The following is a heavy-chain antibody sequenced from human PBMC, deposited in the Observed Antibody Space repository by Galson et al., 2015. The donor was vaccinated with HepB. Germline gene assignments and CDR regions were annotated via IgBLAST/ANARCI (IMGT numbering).Heavy chain of an antibody. CDR3: ARDPTSYGYQGWFDP. Sequence: SVKVSCKASGYTFTSYGISWVRQAPGQGLEWMGWISAYNGNTNYAQKLQGRVTMTTDTSTSTAYMELRSLRSDDTAVYYCARDPTSYGYQGWFDPWGQGTLVTVSS. CDR1: GYTFTSYG. J-gene: IGHJ5*02. CDR2: ISAYNGNT. D-gene: IGHD5-18*01. V-gene: IGHV1-18*01.